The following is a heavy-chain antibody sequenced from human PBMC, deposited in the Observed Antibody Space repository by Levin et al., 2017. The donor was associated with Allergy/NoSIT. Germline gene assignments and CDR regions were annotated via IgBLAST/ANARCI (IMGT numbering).Heavy chain of an antibody. CDR3: AREGPNYSGKDV. CDR2: ISFDETKR. V-gene: IGHV3-30*04. J-gene: IGHJ6*02. CDR1: GFTFSNYA. Sequence: PGGSLRLSCAASGFTFSNYAMYWVRQAPGKGLEWVAVISFDETKRYYADSVKGRFTISRDNSKNTLYLQMNRLRGGDTALYYCAREGPNYSGKDVWGQGTTVTVSS.